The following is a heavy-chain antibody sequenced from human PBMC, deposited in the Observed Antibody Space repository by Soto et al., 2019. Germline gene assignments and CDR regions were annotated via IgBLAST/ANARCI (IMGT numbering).Heavy chain of an antibody. J-gene: IGHJ2*01. Sequence: QVQLLQSGAEVKKPGASVKVSCKASGYTFINYGINWVRQAPGQGLEGMGWISVYNGNTHYGQKFQGRVTMTTDTSTSTATMELRSTSSYDTAVYYCARDVEDYCGNYGYVDLWSLGTLVTVSS. V-gene: IGHV1-18*01. CDR3: ARDVEDYCGNYGYVDL. CDR1: GYTFINYG. CDR2: ISVYNGNT. D-gene: IGHD4-17*01.